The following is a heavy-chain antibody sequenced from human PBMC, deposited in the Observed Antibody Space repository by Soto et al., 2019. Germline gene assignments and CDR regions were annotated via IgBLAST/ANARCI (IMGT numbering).Heavy chain of an antibody. Sequence: QVQVVESGGGLVKPGGSVRLSCVAAGFDFSDYYMTWFRQAPGKAPEWVSSISSTSAYTKYADSVKGRFTISRDNAKNSVYLQMDSLRGEDTAVYYCXRDXSXRSPPDYWGQGTLVTVSS. J-gene: IGHJ4*02. CDR1: GFDFSDYY. CDR3: XRDXSXRSPPDY. CDR2: ISSTSAYT. V-gene: IGHV3-11*05.